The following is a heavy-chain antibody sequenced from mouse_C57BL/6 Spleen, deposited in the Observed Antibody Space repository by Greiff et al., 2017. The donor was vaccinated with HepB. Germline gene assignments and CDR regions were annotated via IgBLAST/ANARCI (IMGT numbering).Heavy chain of an antibody. J-gene: IGHJ2*01. CDR1: GYTFTDYN. V-gene: IGHV1-22*01. D-gene: IGHD2-4*01. Sequence: LVKPGASVKMSCKASGYTFTDYNMHWVKQSHGKSLEWIGYINPNNGGTSYNQKFKGKATLTVNKSSSTAYMELRSLTSEDSAVYYCARSYDYDVFDYWGQGTTLTVSS. CDR3: ARSYDYDVFDY. CDR2: INPNNGGT.